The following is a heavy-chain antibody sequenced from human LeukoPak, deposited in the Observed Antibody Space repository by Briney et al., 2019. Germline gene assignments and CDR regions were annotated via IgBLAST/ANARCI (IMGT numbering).Heavy chain of an antibody. Sequence: SETLSLTCTVSGGSISSYYWSWIRQPPGKGLEWIGYIYYSGSTNYNPSLKSRVTISVDTSKNQFSLKLSSVTAADTAVYYCARGGAFHNRVPAAPRGVYYYYGMGVWGQGTTVTVSS. CDR2: IYYSGST. CDR3: ARGGAFHNRVPAAPRGVYYYYGMGV. CDR1: GGSISSYY. D-gene: IGHD2-2*01. J-gene: IGHJ6*02. V-gene: IGHV4-59*08.